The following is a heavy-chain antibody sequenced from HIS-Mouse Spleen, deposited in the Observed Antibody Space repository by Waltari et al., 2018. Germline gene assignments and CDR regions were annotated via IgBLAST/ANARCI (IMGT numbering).Heavy chain of an antibody. CDR3: ARVGLGIAFDI. Sequence: QVQLVQSGAEVKKPGASVKVSCKASGYTFTGYYMPWVRQAPGQGVEWMGWINPNRGGKNYAQKFQGRVTRTRDTSISPAYMELSRLRSDDTAVYYCARVGLGIAFDIWGQGTMVTVSS. CDR1: GYTFTGYY. V-gene: IGHV1-2*02. D-gene: IGHD7-27*01. J-gene: IGHJ3*02. CDR2: INPNRGGK.